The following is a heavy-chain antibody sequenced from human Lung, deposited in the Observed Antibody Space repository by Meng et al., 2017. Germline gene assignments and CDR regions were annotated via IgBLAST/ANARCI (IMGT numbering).Heavy chain of an antibody. CDR3: ARGPTTMAHDFDY. CDR2: INHSGST. V-gene: IGHV4-34*01. D-gene: IGHD4-11*01. CDR1: GGSFSDYY. J-gene: IGHJ4*02. Sequence: GQVQQWGAGLLKPSERLSPHCVVCGGSFSDYYWSWIRQPPGKGLEWIGEINHSGSTNYNPSLESRATISVDTSQNNLSLKLSSVTAADSAVYYCARGPTTMAHDFDYWGQGTLVTVSS.